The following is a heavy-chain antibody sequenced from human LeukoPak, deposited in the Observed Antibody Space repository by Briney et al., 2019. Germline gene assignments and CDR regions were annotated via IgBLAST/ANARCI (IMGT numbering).Heavy chain of an antibody. CDR3: AKNPAISVEPHYYYYYMDV. V-gene: IGHV3-23*01. CDR1: GVTFSSYA. J-gene: IGHJ6*03. CDR2: ISGSGGST. D-gene: IGHD1-1*01. Sequence: PGGSLRLSCAASGVTFSSYAMSWVRQAPGKGLEWVSAISGSGGSTYYADSVKGRFTISRDNSKNTLYLQMNSLRAEDTAVYYCAKNPAISVEPHYYYYYMDVWGKGTTVTVSS.